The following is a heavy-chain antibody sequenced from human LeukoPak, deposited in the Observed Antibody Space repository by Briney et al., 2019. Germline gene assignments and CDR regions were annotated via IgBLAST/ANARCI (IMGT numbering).Heavy chain of an antibody. CDR1: GYSISSGYY. Sequence: SETLSLTCTVSGYSISSGYYWGWIRQPPGKGLEWIGSIYHSGSTYYNPSLKSRVTISVDTSKNQFSLKLSSVTAADTAVYYCARKPLPTAFDYWGQGTLVTVSS. J-gene: IGHJ4*02. CDR3: ARKPLPTAFDY. D-gene: IGHD4-17*01. V-gene: IGHV4-38-2*02. CDR2: IYHSGST.